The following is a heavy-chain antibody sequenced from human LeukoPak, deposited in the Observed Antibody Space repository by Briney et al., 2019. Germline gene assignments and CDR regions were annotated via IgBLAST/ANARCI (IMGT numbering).Heavy chain of an antibody. J-gene: IGHJ4*02. CDR2: IYPGDSDT. CDR1: GYSFTSYW. Sequence: GESLKISCKGSGYSFTSYWIGWVRQMPGKGLEWMGIIYPGDSDTRYSPSFQGQVTISADKSISTAYLQWSGLKASDTAMYYCARREQYYDILTGYQHAYYFDYWGQGTLVTVSS. CDR3: ARREQYYDILTGYQHAYYFDY. V-gene: IGHV5-51*01. D-gene: IGHD3-9*01.